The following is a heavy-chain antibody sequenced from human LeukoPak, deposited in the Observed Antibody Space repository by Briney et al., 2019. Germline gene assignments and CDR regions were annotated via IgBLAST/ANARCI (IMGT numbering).Heavy chain of an antibody. D-gene: IGHD3-3*01. CDR3: AKDTTYYDFWSGYYPNYYYYGMDV. CDR1: GFTFSSYG. J-gene: IGHJ6*02. V-gene: IGHV3-30*18. CDR2: ISYDGSNK. Sequence: GRSLRLSCAASGFTFSSYGMHWVRQAPGKGLEWVAVISYDGSNKYYADSVKGRFTISRDNSKNTLYLQMNSLRAEDAAVYYCAKDTTYYDFWSGYYPNYYYYGMDVWGQGTTVTVSS.